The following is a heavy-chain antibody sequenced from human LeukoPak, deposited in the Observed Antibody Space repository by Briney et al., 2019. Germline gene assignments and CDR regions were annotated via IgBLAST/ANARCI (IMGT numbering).Heavy chain of an antibody. D-gene: IGHD3-10*01. J-gene: IGHJ5*02. CDR2: INSDGSST. Sequence: QSGGSLRLSCAASGFTFSSYWMHWVRQAPGKGLVWVSRINSDGSSTSYADSVKGRFTISRDNAKNTLYLQMNSLRAEDTAVYYCARVPVGVGSGSYWGNWFDPWGQGTLVTVSS. V-gene: IGHV3-74*01. CDR3: ARVPVGVGSGSYWGNWFDP. CDR1: GFTFSSYW.